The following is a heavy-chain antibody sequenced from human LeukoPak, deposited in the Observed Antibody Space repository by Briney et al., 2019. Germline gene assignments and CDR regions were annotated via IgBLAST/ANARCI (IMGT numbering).Heavy chain of an antibody. CDR1: GFAFSNHA. CDR2: ISSDGSSI. D-gene: IGHD6-19*01. J-gene: IGHJ1*01. V-gene: IGHV3-48*04. CDR3: ARVYSSGSRAFQH. Sequence: GGSLILSCAASGFAFSNHAMIWVRQAPGKGLEWVSYISSDGSSIYYADSVKGRFTISRDNAKNSLYLQVNSLRAEDTALYYCARVYSSGSRAFQHWGQGTLVTVSS.